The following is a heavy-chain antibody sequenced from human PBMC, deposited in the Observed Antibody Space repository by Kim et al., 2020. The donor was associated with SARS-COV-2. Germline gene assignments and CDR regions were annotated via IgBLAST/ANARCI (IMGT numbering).Heavy chain of an antibody. V-gene: IGHV1-8*01. Sequence: FAQKFQGRVTMTRNTSISTAYRELSSLRSEDTAVYYCARSVGTTNHFDYWGQGTLVNVSS. D-gene: IGHD1-26*01. CDR3: ARSVGTTNHFDY. J-gene: IGHJ4*02.